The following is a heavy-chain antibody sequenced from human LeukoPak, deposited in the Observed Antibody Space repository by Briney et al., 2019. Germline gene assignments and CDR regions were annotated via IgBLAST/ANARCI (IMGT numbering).Heavy chain of an antibody. CDR3: ARQLVLTYYYYGMDV. CDR1: GFTFSSYA. CDR2: ISGSGGST. Sequence: GGSLRLSCAASGFTFSSYAMSWVRQAPGKGLEWVSAISGSGGSTYYADSVKGRFTISRDNSKNTLYLQMNSLRAEDTAVYYCARQLVLTYYYYGMDVWGQGTTVTVSS. D-gene: IGHD6-13*01. J-gene: IGHJ6*02. V-gene: IGHV3-23*01.